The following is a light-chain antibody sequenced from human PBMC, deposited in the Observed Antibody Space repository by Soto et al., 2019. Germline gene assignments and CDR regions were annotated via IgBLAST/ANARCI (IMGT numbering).Light chain of an antibody. Sequence: DIVMSQSPLSLPVTPGEPASISCRSGESLLHGNGYNYLDWYLQKPGQSPQLLIYLGSTRASGVPDRFSGSGLGTDFTLKISRVEAEDVGVYFCMQALQTPFTFGPGTKVESK. CDR2: LGS. V-gene: IGKV2-28*01. CDR3: MQALQTPFT. CDR1: ESLLHGNGYNY. J-gene: IGKJ3*01.